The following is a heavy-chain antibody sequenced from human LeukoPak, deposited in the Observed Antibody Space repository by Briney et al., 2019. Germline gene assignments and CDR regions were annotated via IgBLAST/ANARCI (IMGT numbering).Heavy chain of an antibody. J-gene: IGHJ4*02. CDR2: IYHSGST. V-gene: IGHV4-4*02. D-gene: IGHD3-10*01. Sequence: SETLSLTCAVSGGSISSSNWWSWVRQPPGEGVGWIGEIYHSGSTNYNPSLKSRVTISVDKSKNQFSLKLSSVTAADTAVYYCAREPAYGSGSYSDYWGQGTLVTVSS. CDR3: AREPAYGSGSYSDY. CDR1: GGSISSSNW.